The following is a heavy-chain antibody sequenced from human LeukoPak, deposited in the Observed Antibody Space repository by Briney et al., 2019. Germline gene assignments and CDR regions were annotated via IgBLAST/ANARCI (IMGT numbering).Heavy chain of an antibody. CDR1: GFTFSSYW. CDR3: ARDGEGTTDFAY. CDR2: ITSDGSDI. J-gene: IGHJ4*01. Sequence: PGGSLRLSCAGSGFTFSSYWMHWVRQAPGKGLVWVSRITSDGSDIVYADSVKGRFTISRDNAKNTLYLQMNSLRVEDTAFYYCARDGEGTTDFAYWGKGTLVTVSS. D-gene: IGHD1-1*01. V-gene: IGHV3-74*01.